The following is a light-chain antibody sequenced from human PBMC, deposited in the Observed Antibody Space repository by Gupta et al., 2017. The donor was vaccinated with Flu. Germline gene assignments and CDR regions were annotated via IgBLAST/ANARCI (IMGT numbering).Light chain of an antibody. V-gene: IGKV1-33*01. CDR1: QDIGNC. J-gene: IGKJ4*01. Sequence: GDRVSITCQASQDIGNCVNWYQQKPGKAPKLLIYEASNLESGVPARLSGSGSGTEFTLTISSLQPEDVATYYCQQYDYLPLTFGGGTKVEIK. CDR2: EAS. CDR3: QQYDYLPLT.